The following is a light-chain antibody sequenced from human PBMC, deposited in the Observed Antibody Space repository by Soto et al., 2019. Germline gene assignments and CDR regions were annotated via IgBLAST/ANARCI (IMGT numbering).Light chain of an antibody. CDR3: MQALQTPRT. CDR1: QSLLHSNGYNY. V-gene: IGKV2-28*01. CDR2: LGS. J-gene: IGKJ2*01. Sequence: DIVMTQSPLSLPVTPGEPASISCRSSQSLLHSNGYNYLDWYLQKPGQSPQLLIYLGSNRASGVPDRFSGSGSGTDFTLKISRVEAEDVRVYYCMQALQTPRTVGQGPKLEIK.